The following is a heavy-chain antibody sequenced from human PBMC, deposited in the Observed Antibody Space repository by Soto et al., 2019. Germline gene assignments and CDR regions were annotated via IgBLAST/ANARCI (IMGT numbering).Heavy chain of an antibody. D-gene: IGHD3-16*01. CDR1: GGPISNYY. Sequence: LSLTFAVSGGPISNYYWSWIRQPAGKGLEWMGRIYTSGSTNYNPSLESRVTMSVDTSKNQFSLRLSSVTVADTAVYYCAREVVKGILGSYGMDVWGQGTTVTVSS. J-gene: IGHJ6*02. V-gene: IGHV4-4*07. CDR3: AREVVKGILGSYGMDV. CDR2: IYTSGST.